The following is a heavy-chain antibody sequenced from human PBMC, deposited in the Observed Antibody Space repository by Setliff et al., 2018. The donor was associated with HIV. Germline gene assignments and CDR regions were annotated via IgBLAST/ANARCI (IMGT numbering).Heavy chain of an antibody. CDR2: FFPSGST. J-gene: IGHJ6*03. Sequence: PSETLSLTCAVSGDSISSSTWWSWVRQPPGKGLEWIGRFFPSGSTHYNPSLRSRVTMSVDTSKNQFSLNLSSVTAADTAVYYCARAFYYYYMDVWGKGTTVTVSS. V-gene: IGHV4-4*02. CDR1: GDSISSSTW. CDR3: ARAFYYYYMDV.